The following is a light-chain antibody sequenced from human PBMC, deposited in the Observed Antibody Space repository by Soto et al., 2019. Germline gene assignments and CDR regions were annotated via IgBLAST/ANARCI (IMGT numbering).Light chain of an antibody. V-gene: IGKV3-11*01. Sequence: EIVLTQSPATLSLSPGERATLSCRASQSVSSYLAWYQQKPGQAPRLLIYDASNGATDIPARFSGSGSGTDFTLTISSLEPEDFAVYYCQQRSNWPPTFGGGTKVEIK. J-gene: IGKJ4*01. CDR3: QQRSNWPPT. CDR2: DAS. CDR1: QSVSSY.